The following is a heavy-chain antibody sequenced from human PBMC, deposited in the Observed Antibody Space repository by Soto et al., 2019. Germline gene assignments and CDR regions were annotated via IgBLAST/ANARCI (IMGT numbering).Heavy chain of an antibody. Sequence: GGSLRLSCAACDFGFSSYGIHWVRQAPGKGLEWVAASSYDGRETFYADSAKGRFTVSKEMSKNTAFLQMNALRAEDTAVYYCARDSGYGSGASVNHYLDYWGHGTLVTVSS. D-gene: IGHD3-10*01. CDR3: ARDSGYGSGASVNHYLDY. J-gene: IGHJ4*01. CDR1: DFGFSSYG. CDR2: SSYDGRET. V-gene: IGHV3-30*03.